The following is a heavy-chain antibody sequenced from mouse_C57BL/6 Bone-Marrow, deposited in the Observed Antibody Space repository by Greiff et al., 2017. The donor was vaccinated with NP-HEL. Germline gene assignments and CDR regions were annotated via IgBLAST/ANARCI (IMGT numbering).Heavy chain of an antibody. J-gene: IGHJ4*01. V-gene: IGHV2-2*01. Sequence: VQLQQSGPGLVQPSQSLSITCTVSGFSLTSYGVHWVRQSPGKGLEWLGVIWSGGSTDYNAALISRLSISNDNSKSQVFFKMNILQADDTALYYCASDTYYAMDDWGQGTSVTVSS. CDR1: GFSLTSYG. CDR2: IWSGGST. CDR3: ASDTYYAMDD.